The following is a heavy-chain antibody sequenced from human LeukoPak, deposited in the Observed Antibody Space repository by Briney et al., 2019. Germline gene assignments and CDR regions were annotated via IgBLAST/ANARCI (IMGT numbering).Heavy chain of an antibody. Sequence: GGSLRLSCAVSGVNFSSYWMSWVRQAPGKGLEWVANIKQDGSEKYYVDSVKGRFTISRDNAKTSLYLQMNSLRAEDTAVYYCARHLSGVTGYTYGRGIDYWGQGTLVTVSS. D-gene: IGHD5-18*01. CDR1: GVNFSSYW. J-gene: IGHJ4*02. CDR2: IKQDGSEK. V-gene: IGHV3-7*01. CDR3: ARHLSGVTGYTYGRGIDY.